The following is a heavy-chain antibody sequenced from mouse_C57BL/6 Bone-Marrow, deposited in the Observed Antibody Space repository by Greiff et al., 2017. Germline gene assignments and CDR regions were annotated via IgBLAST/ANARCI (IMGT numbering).Heavy chain of an antibody. CDR1: GYTFTSYG. J-gene: IGHJ3*01. V-gene: IGHV1-81*01. CDR2: IYPRSGNT. CDR3: ARLGPGFAY. D-gene: IGHD4-1*01. Sequence: VQLQESGAELARPGASVKLSCKASGYTFTSYGISWVKQRTGQGLEWIGEIYPRSGNTYYNEKFKGKATLTADKSSSTAYMERRSLTSEDSAVYFCARLGPGFAYWGQGTLVTVSA.